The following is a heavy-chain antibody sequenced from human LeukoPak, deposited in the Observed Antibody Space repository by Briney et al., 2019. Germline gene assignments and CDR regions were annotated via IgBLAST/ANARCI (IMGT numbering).Heavy chain of an antibody. CDR2: INPSGGGT. Sequence: GASVKVSCKASGYTFTNYYLYWLRQAPGQGPECMGLINPSGGGTSFAQKFQSRVSMTRDMSTSTVYIDLNSLKSDDTAIYYCARRKGDAFDIWGQGTLVNVFS. CDR3: ARRKGDAFDI. CDR1: GYTFTNYY. J-gene: IGHJ3*02. V-gene: IGHV1-46*01.